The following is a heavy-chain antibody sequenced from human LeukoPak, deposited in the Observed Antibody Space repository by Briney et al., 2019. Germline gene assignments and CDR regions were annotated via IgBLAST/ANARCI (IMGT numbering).Heavy chain of an antibody. D-gene: IGHD6-19*01. J-gene: IGHJ4*02. CDR1: GGSISSHY. V-gene: IGHV4-59*11. CDR2: IYYSGST. Sequence: SETLSLTCTVSGGSISSHYWSWIRQPPGTGLEWIGYIYYSGSTNYNPSLKSRVTISVDTSKNQFSLKLSSVTAADTAVYYCARDSPYSGGWYSTFDYWGQGTLVTVSS. CDR3: ARDSPYSGGWYSTFDY.